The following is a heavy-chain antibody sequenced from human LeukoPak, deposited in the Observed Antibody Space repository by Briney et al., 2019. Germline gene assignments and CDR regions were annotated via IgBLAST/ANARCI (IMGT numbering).Heavy chain of an antibody. D-gene: IGHD1-26*01. Sequence: SETLSLTCAVYGGSFSGYYWSWIRQPPGKGLEWIGEINHSGSTNYNPSLNSRVTISVDTSKNQFSLKLSSVTAADTAVYYCARGYSGSHWGQGTLVTVSS. CDR2: INHSGST. CDR1: GGSFSGYY. CDR3: ARGYSGSH. J-gene: IGHJ4*02. V-gene: IGHV4-34*01.